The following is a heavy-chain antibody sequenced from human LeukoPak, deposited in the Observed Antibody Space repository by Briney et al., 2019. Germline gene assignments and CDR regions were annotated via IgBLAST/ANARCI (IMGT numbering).Heavy chain of an antibody. CDR1: GYTFTGYY. V-gene: IGHV1-18*04. CDR2: ISAYNGNT. J-gene: IGHJ4*02. D-gene: IGHD3-22*01. CDR3: ARVPYYYDSSSPRVFDY. Sequence: GASVKVSCKASGYTFTGYYMHWVRQAPGQGLEWMGWISAYNGNTNYAQKLQGRVTMTTDTSTSTAYMELRSLRSDDTAVYYCARVPYYYDSSSPRVFDYWGQGTLVTVSS.